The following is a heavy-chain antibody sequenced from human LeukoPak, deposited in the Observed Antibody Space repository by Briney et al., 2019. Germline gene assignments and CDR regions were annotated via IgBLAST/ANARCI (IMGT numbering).Heavy chain of an antibody. CDR1: GFTVSINY. D-gene: IGHD1-26*01. J-gene: IGHJ4*02. CDR3: AKDMGEWGVDY. CDR2: IYSGGST. V-gene: IGHV3-53*01. Sequence: GGSVTLSCAASGFTVSINYMIGLPPPPGRGLEGCSVIYSGGSTYHAHSLEGRFTISRDDPKNTVYLKMNSLSGEDTAVYYCAKDMGEWGVDYWGQGAMVSVCS.